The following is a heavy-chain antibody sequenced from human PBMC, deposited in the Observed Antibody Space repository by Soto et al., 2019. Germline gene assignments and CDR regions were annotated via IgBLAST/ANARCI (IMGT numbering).Heavy chain of an antibody. CDR3: ARAIVATRYYYYYMDV. CDR1: GYTFTSYG. D-gene: IGHD5-12*01. V-gene: IGHV1-18*01. Sequence: ASVKVSCKASGYTFTSYGISWVRQAPGQGLEWMGWISAYNGNTNYAQKLQGRVTMTTDTSTSTANMELRSLRSDDTAVYYCARAIVATRYYYYYMDVWGKGTTVTVSS. CDR2: ISAYNGNT. J-gene: IGHJ6*03.